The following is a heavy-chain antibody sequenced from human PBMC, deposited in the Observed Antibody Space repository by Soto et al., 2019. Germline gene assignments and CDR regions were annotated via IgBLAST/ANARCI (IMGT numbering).Heavy chain of an antibody. CDR3: ARASSSSGYYGMDV. J-gene: IGHJ6*02. Sequence: SETPSLTCTVSGGSISSGGYYWSWIRQHPGKGLEWIGYIYYSGSTYYNPSLKSRVTISVDTSKNQFSLKLSSVTAADTAVYYCARASSSSGYYGMDVWGQGTTVKSP. D-gene: IGHD6-6*01. V-gene: IGHV4-31*03. CDR1: GGSISSGGYY. CDR2: IYYSGST.